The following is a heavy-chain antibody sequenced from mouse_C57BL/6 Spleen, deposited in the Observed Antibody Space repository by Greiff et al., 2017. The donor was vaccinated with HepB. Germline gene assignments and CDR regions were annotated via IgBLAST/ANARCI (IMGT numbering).Heavy chain of an antibody. CDR2: INPSTGGT. CDR3: GREDSGFAY. J-gene: IGHJ3*01. D-gene: IGHD3-1*01. Sequence: VQLQQSGPELVKPGASVKISCTASGYSFTGYYMNWVKQSPEKSLEWIGEINPSTGGTTYNQKFKAKATLTVDKSSSTTYMQLKSLTSEDSAVYYCGREDSGFAYWGQGTLVTVSA. V-gene: IGHV1-42*01. CDR1: GYSFTGYY.